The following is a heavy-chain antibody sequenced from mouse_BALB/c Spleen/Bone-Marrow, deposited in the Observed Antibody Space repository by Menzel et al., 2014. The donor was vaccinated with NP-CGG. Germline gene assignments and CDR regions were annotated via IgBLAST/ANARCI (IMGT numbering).Heavy chain of an antibody. CDR3: ARDPIYYYGSIFDY. V-gene: IGHV3-1*02. CDR2: IHYSGYT. D-gene: IGHD1-1*01. J-gene: IGHJ2*01. Sequence: EVQLQQSGPDLVKHSQSLSLTCTVTGYSITSGYSCHWIRQFPGNKLEWTVYIHYSGYTNYNPSLKSRISITRDTSKNQFFLQLNSVTTEDTATYYCARDPIYYYGSIFDYWGQGTTLTVSS. CDR1: GYSITSGYS.